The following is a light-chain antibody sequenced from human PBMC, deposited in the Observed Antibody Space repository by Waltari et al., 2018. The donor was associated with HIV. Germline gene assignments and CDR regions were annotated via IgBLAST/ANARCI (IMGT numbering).Light chain of an antibody. CDR3: ATWDDSLSGPV. CDR2: RSS. J-gene: IGLJ3*02. V-gene: IGLV1-47*01. CDR1: SSNIGSNY. Sequence: QSVLTQPPSASGTPGQRVAIPCSGSSSNIGSNYVYWYQQLPGTAPKVLIYRSSQRPSGVPDRFSGSKSGTSASLAISALRSEDEADYYCATWDDSLSGPVFGGGTKLTVL.